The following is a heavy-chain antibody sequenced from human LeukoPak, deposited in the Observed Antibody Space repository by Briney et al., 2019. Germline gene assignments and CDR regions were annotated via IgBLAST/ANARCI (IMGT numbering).Heavy chain of an antibody. J-gene: IGHJ4*02. V-gene: IGHV3-9*01. D-gene: IGHD3-22*01. CDR3: AKDLYDSSGYSPLE. Sequence: GGSLRLSCAASGFTFDDYAMHWVRQGPGKGLEWVSGISWNSGSIGYADSVKGRFTISRDNSKNTLYLQMNSLRAEDTAVYYCAKDLYDSSGYSPLEWGQGTLVTVSS. CDR1: GFTFDDYA. CDR2: ISWNSGSI.